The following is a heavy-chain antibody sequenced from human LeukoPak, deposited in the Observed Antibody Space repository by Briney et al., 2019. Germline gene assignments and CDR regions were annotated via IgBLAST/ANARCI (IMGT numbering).Heavy chain of an antibody. D-gene: IGHD6-13*01. J-gene: IGHJ4*02. CDR1: GYTFTTSA. V-gene: IGHV7-4-1*02. CDR3: ARDRQQLANFDF. CDR2: INTNTGHP. Sequence: GASVKISCKASGYTFTTSAINWVRQAPGQGLEWMGWINTNTGHPTYAQGFTGRFVFSLDTSVSTAYLEINSLKADDTAVYYCARDRQQLANFDFWGQGTLVTVSS.